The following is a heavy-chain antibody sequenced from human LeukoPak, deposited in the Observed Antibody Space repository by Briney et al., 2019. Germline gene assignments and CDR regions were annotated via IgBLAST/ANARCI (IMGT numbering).Heavy chain of an antibody. CDR3: ATSNGYNANY. D-gene: IGHD5-24*01. J-gene: IGHJ4*02. CDR2: IIPIFGTA. Sequence: SVKVSCKASGGTFSSYAISWVRQAPGQGLEWMGGIIPIFGTANYAQKFQGRVTITTDESTSTAYMELSSLRYEDTAIYYCATSNGYNANYWGQGTLVTVSS. V-gene: IGHV1-69*05. CDR1: GGTFSSYA.